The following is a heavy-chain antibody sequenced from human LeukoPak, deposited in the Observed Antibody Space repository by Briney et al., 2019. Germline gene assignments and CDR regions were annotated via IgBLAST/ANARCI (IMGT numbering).Heavy chain of an antibody. CDR2: IYSGGNT. D-gene: IGHD1-26*01. Sequence: GGSLRLSRAPSVFTVSSSPINWVRQAPGRGLEWVSVIYSGGNTFYADSVKGRFTISRHNSENTLYLQMNSLSADDPAVYYWVGLMGSGWFDPWGQGALVTVFS. CDR3: VGLMGSGWFDP. CDR1: VFTVSSSP. V-gene: IGHV3-53*04. J-gene: IGHJ5*02.